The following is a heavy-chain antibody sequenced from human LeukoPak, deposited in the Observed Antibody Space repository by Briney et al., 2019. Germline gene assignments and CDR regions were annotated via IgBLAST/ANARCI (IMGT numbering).Heavy chain of an antibody. CDR1: GGSMSSYY. V-gene: IGHV4-59*08. D-gene: IGHD5-24*01. Sequence: SETLSLTCTVSGGSMSSYYWSWIRQPPGKGLEWIGYIYYSGNTNYNPSLKSRVTISIDTSKNQFSLKLNSVTAADTAVYYCARMAAIGAMDVWGQGTTVTVSS. J-gene: IGHJ6*02. CDR2: IYYSGNT. CDR3: ARMAAIGAMDV.